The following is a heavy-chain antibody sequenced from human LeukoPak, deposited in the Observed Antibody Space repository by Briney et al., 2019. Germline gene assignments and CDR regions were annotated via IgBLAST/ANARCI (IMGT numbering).Heavy chain of an antibody. CDR1: GYTFTGYY. Sequence: ASVKVSCKASGYTFTGYYMHWVRQAPGQGLEWMGIINPSGGSTSYAQKFQGRVTMTRDMSTSTVYMELSSLRSEDTAVYYCARDGSPLITMVRGVIITDNWFDPWGQGTLVTVSS. CDR3: ARDGSPLITMVRGVIITDNWFDP. J-gene: IGHJ5*02. V-gene: IGHV1-46*01. CDR2: INPSGGST. D-gene: IGHD3-10*01.